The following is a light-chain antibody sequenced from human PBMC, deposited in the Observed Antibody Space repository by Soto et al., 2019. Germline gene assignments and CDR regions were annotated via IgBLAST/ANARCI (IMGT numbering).Light chain of an antibody. J-gene: IGKJ4*01. CDR3: QQYDDWLRLT. CDR1: QSVNIY. V-gene: IGKV3D-15*01. Sequence: IVMTQSQATLSVSPGEGATLXCRASQSVNIYLAWYQQRPGQAPRLLIFGASYRAAGIPARFSGSGSGTEFNLTISSLQSEDFAVYFCQQYDDWLRLTFGGGTKVDIK. CDR2: GAS.